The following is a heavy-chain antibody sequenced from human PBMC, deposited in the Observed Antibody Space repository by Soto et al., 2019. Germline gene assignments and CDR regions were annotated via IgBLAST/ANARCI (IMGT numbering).Heavy chain of an antibody. V-gene: IGHV1-18*01. Sequence: QVQLVQSGAEVKKPGASVKVSCKASGYTFTSYGISWVRQAPGQGLEWMGWISAYNGNTNYAQKLQGRVTMTTDPSTSTAYMELRSLRSDDTAVYYCARGGIVLVPAAIYYYYGMDVWGQGTTVTVSS. CDR2: ISAYNGNT. J-gene: IGHJ6*02. CDR3: ARGGIVLVPAAIYYYYGMDV. D-gene: IGHD2-2*01. CDR1: GYTFTSYG.